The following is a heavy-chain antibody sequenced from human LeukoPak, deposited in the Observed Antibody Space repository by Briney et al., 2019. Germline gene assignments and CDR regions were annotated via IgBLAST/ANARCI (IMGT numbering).Heavy chain of an antibody. CDR2: INPNNGGT. CDR3: ARGYGVRGVIIRPIGY. J-gene: IGHJ4*02. V-gene: IGHV1-2*02. CDR1: GYTFTSFY. D-gene: IGHD3-10*01. Sequence: ASVKVSCKASGYTFTSFYMHWVRQAPGQGFEWMGWINPNNGGTKDAQKFQGRVTMTRNTSISTAYMELSSLRSEDTAVYYCARGYGVRGVIIRPIGYWGQGTLVTVSS.